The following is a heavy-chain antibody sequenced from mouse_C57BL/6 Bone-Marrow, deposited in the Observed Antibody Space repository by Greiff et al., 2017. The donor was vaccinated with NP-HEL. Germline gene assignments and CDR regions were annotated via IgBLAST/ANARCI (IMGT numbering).Heavy chain of an antibody. Sequence: VQLKESGGDLVKPGGSLKLSCAASGFTFSSYGMSWVRQTPDKRLEWVATISSGGSYTYYPDSVKGRFTISRDNAKNTLYLQMSSLKSEDTAMYYCARHALDYGNPAWVAYGGKGTLVTVSA. CDR2: ISSGGSYT. CDR1: GFTFSSYG. V-gene: IGHV5-6*01. CDR3: ARHALDYGNPAWVAY. D-gene: IGHD2-1*01. J-gene: IGHJ3*01.